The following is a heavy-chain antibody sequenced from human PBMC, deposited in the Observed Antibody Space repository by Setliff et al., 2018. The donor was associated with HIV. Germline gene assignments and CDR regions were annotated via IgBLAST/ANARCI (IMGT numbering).Heavy chain of an antibody. V-gene: IGHV4-61*02. CDR3: ARARYIVIRGDAGMDV. CDR1: GGSINSGGYY. D-gene: IGHD3-10*01. J-gene: IGHJ6*02. CDR2: IYTSGLT. Sequence: SETLSLTCTVSGGSINSGGYYWVWIRQPALKGLEWIGRIYTSGLTNYNPSLKSRVTISVDTSKNQVSLKLSSVTASDAAVYYCARARYIVIRGDAGMDVWGPGTTVTVSS.